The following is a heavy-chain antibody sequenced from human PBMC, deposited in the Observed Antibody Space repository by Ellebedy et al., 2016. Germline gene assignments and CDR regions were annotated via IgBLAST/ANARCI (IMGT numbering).Heavy chain of an antibody. Sequence: GESLKISCKGSGNSFSTYWIGWVRQMPGKGLEWMGIIFPGDSATRYSPSFQGQVTISADKSISTAYLQWSSLKASDTAMYYCARGPPHGVYYYMDVWGKGTTVTVSS. CDR1: GNSFSTYW. V-gene: IGHV5-51*01. J-gene: IGHJ6*03. D-gene: IGHD3-10*01. CDR3: ARGPPHGVYYYMDV. CDR2: IFPGDSAT.